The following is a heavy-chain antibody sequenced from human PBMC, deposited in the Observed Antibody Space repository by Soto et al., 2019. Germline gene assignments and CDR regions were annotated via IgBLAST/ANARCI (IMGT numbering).Heavy chain of an antibody. CDR2: IIPIFGTA. J-gene: IGHJ5*02. D-gene: IGHD5-18*01. V-gene: IGHV1-69*13. CDR1: GYTFTSYY. CDR3: ARDRDGYSYGSNWFDP. Sequence: SVKVSCKASGYTFTSYYMHWVRQAPGQGLEWMGGIIPIFGTANYAQKFQGRVTITADESTSTAYMELSSLRSEDTAVYYCARDRDGYSYGSNWFDPWGQGTLVTVSS.